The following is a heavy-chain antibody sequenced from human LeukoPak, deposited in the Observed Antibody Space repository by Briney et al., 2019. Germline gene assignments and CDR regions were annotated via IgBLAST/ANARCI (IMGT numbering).Heavy chain of an antibody. Sequence: PSGTLSLTCTVSGGSFSSCYWSWIRQPPGKGLEWIGYFYYSGSTNYNPSFMSGVSILVDTSKNQFFLELSLVTDADEAVVYGARVRRQLLSKGEWFDPWGQGTLVTVSS. J-gene: IGHJ5*02. D-gene: IGHD3-16*01. CDR1: GGSFSSCY. V-gene: IGHV4-59*01. CDR3: ARVRRQLLSKGEWFDP. CDR2: FYYSGST.